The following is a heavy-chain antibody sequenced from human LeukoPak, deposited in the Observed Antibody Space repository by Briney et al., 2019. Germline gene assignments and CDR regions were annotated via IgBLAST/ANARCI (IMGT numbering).Heavy chain of an antibody. Sequence: GGSLRLSCGASGFSFSNYAMTWVRQAPGKGLEWVSAISDSGSTAFYADSVKGRFTSSRDNPKNTLYLQINSLRAEDTAVYYCAKDMQTWPRFPDYWGRGTLVTVSS. CDR1: GFSFSNYA. J-gene: IGHJ4*02. CDR3: AKDMQTWPRFPDY. CDR2: ISDSGSTA. V-gene: IGHV3-23*01. D-gene: IGHD5-12*01.